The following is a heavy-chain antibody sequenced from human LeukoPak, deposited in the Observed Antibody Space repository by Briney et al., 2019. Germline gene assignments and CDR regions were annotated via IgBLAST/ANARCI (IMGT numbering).Heavy chain of an antibody. J-gene: IGHJ4*02. CDR3: AKLLDYGDYLGLFDY. CDR1: GFTFSSYG. V-gene: IGHV3-23*01. CDR2: ISGSGGST. Sequence: GGTLRLSCAASGFTFSSYGMSWVRQAPGKGLEWVSAISGSGGSTYYADSVKGRFTISRDNSKNTLYLQMNSLRAEDTAVYYCAKLLDYGDYLGLFDYWGQGTLVTVSS. D-gene: IGHD4-17*01.